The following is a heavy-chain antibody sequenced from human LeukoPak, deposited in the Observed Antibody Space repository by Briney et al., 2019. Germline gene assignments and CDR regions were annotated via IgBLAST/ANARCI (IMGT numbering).Heavy chain of an antibody. CDR3: ARDPYSGTYGNTYYYYMDV. CDR1: GFTFSSHS. J-gene: IGHJ6*03. V-gene: IGHV3-21*01. CDR2: ISSSSSYI. Sequence: PGGSLRLSCAASGFTFSSHSMNWVRQAPGKGLEWVSSISSSSSYIYYADSVKGRFTISRDNARNSLYLQMNSLRVEDTAVYYCARDPYSGTYGNTYYYYMDVWGKGTTVTISS. D-gene: IGHD1-26*01.